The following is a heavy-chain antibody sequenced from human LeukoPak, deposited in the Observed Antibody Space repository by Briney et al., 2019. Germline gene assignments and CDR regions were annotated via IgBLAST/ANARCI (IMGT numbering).Heavy chain of an antibody. J-gene: IGHJ4*02. V-gene: IGHV5-51*01. Sequence: GKSLKISCKGSGYSFATYWIGWVRQKPEKGLEWMGIFYPGDSDTTYSPSFQGQVTISADKSISTAYLQWSSLKASDTAMYYCARRGYSNYVGFDYWGQGTLVTVSS. CDR1: GYSFATYW. CDR2: FYPGDSDT. D-gene: IGHD4-11*01. CDR3: ARRGYSNYVGFDY.